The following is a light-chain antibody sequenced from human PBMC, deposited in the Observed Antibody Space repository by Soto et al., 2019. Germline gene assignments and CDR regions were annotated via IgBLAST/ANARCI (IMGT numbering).Light chain of an antibody. Sequence: DIVMTQSAATMSVSPGERATLSCRASQSITSNLAWYQQKPGQAPRLLIYGASTRATGIPARFSGSGSGTEFTLTISSLQSEDFAVYYCQQFHNWPLTFGGGTKVEIK. J-gene: IGKJ4*01. CDR2: GAS. V-gene: IGKV3-15*01. CDR1: QSITSN. CDR3: QQFHNWPLT.